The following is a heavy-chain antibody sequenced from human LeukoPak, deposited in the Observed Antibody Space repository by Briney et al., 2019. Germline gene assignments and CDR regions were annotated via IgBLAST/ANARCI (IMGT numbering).Heavy chain of an antibody. Sequence: GGSLRLSCAASGFTFSSYAMSWVRQAPGKGLEWVSAISGSGGSTYYADSVKGRFTISRDNSKNTLYLQMNSLRAEDTAVYYCAKDRYDFWSGYYPFYYYYGMDVWGQGTTVTVSS. D-gene: IGHD3-3*01. V-gene: IGHV3-23*01. CDR2: ISGSGGST. J-gene: IGHJ6*02. CDR3: AKDRYDFWSGYYPFYYYYGMDV. CDR1: GFTFSSYA.